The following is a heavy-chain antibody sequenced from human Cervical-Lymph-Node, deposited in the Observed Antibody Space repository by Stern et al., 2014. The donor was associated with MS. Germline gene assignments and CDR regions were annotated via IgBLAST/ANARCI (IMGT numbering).Heavy chain of an antibody. D-gene: IGHD6-19*01. CDR1: GFTFSNFG. J-gene: IGHJ3*01. CDR2: ISYDGSND. V-gene: IGHV3-30*18. Sequence: VQLVESGGGVVQPGRSLRLSCAASGFTFSNFGMHWVRKAPGKGLEWVALISYDGSNDSYADSVKGRFTIFRDDSKTKIHLQMNSLRPEDTAVYYCAKGRTVAGKGVGAFDVWGQGTLVTVSS. CDR3: AKGRTVAGKGVGAFDV.